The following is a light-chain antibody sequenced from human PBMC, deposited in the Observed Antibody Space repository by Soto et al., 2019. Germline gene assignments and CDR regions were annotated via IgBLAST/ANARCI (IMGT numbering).Light chain of an antibody. Sequence: EVVLTQSPATLSLSPGERATLSCGASQTVHSNYLAWYQHKPGLAPRLLIYDASSRVTGIPDRFRGSGSWTDFSLTISSLEPEDFAVSYCQQYCTSPPRTFGGGTKVEIK. CDR1: QTVHSNY. V-gene: IGKV3D-20*01. CDR3: QQYCTSPPRT. CDR2: DAS. J-gene: IGKJ4*01.